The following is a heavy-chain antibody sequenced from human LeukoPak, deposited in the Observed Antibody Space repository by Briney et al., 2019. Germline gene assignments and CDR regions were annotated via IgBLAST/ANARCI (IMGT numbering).Heavy chain of an antibody. CDR1: GGSVSSGNYY. V-gene: IGHV4-39*07. CDR3: ARGEVRGVIDY. J-gene: IGHJ4*02. Sequence: PSGTLSLTCTVSGGSVSSGNYYWSWIRQPPGKGLEWIGEINHSGSTNYNPSLKSRVTISVDTSKNQFSLKLSSVTAADTAVYYCARGEVRGVIDYWGQGTLVTVSS. CDR2: INHSGST. D-gene: IGHD3-10*01.